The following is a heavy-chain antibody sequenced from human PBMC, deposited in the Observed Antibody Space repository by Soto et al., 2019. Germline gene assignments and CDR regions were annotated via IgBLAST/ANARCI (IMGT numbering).Heavy chain of an antibody. CDR3: AKGGYSSGWYPGDAFDI. CDR2: ISGSGGST. Sequence: GGSLRLSCAASGFTFSSYAMSWVRQAPGKGLEWVSAISGSGGSTYYADSVKGRFTISRDNSKNTLYLQMNSLRAEDTAVYYCAKGGYSSGWYPGDAFDIWGQGTMVTVSS. CDR1: GFTFSSYA. V-gene: IGHV3-23*01. D-gene: IGHD6-19*01. J-gene: IGHJ3*02.